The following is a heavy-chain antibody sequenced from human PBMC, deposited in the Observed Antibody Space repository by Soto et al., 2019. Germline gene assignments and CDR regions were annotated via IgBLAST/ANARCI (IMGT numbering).Heavy chain of an antibody. V-gene: IGHV4-34*01. CDR2: INHSRST. CDR1: GGSFSGYY. J-gene: IGHJ6*02. Sequence: SETLSLTCAVYGGSFSGYYWSWIRQPPGKGLEWIGEINHSRSTNYNPSLKSRVTISVDTSKNQFSLKLSSVTAADTAVYYCAIGGYSYGFGVYYGMDVWGQGTTVTSP. CDR3: AIGGYSYGFGVYYGMDV. D-gene: IGHD5-18*01.